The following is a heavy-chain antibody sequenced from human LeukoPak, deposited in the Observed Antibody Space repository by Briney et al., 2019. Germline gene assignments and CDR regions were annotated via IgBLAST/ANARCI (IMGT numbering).Heavy chain of an antibody. D-gene: IGHD2-21*02. CDR3: ARDMTALDY. CDR1: RFTFSDRY. J-gene: IGHJ4*02. CDR2: ISDDSTYT. Sequence: GGSLRLSRVDSRFTFSDRYMTWIRQAPGKGLEWVARISDDSTYTNYADSVQGRFSISRDNAKKSLYLQMDSLRAEDTAVYYCARDMTALDYWGPGTLVTVSS. V-gene: IGHV3-11*06.